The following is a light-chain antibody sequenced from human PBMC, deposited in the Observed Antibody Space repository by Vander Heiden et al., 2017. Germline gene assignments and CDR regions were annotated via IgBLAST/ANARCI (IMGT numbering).Light chain of an antibody. CDR3: QQYHNWPRT. CDR2: GAS. CDR1: QGVSNN. V-gene: IGKV3-15*01. J-gene: IGKJ1*01. Sequence: IVMTPSPASRSVSEGGRATLTCRASQGVSNNLAWYQQRQGQAPRYLIYGASSRDTGIPARFSGSGSGTEFTLTISSLQSEDFAVYYCQQYHNWPRTFGQGTKVEIK.